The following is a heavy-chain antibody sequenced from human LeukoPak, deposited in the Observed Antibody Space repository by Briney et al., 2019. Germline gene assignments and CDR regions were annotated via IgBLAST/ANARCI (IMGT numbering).Heavy chain of an antibody. CDR1: GYTFTSYG. Sequence: ASVKVSCKASGYTFTSYGISWVRQAPGQGLEWMGWISAYNGNTNYAQKLQGRVTMTTDTSTSTAYMELRSLRSDDTAVYYCARAAYNWNKRGAFDIWGQGTMVTVSS. CDR3: ARAAYNWNKRGAFDI. V-gene: IGHV1-18*01. D-gene: IGHD1/OR15-1a*01. CDR2: ISAYNGNT. J-gene: IGHJ3*02.